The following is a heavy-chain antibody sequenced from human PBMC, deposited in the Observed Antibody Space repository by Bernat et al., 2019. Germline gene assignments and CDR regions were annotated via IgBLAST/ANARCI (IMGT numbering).Heavy chain of an antibody. D-gene: IGHD4-17*01. Sequence: QLQLQESGSGLVKPSQTLSLTCAVSGGSISSGGYSWRWIRQPPGKCLGWLGYLYHSGSTYYNPSLKSRVTISVDRSKNQFSLKLSSVNAAETAVEDCGGTTVTIATLSAYAFDIWGQGTMVTVSS. CDR1: GGSISSGGYS. CDR3: GGTTVTIATLSAYAFDI. J-gene: IGHJ3*02. V-gene: IGHV4-30-2*01. CDR2: LYHSGST.